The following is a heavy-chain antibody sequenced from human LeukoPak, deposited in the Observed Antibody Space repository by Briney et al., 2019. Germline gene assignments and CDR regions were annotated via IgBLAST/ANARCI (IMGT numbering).Heavy chain of an antibody. J-gene: IGHJ3*02. D-gene: IGHD3-3*01. CDR2: IYYSGST. Sequence: PSETLSLTCTVSGGSISSYYWSWIRQPPGKGLEWIGYIYYSGSTNYNPSLKSRVTISVDTSKNQFSLKLSSVTAADTAVYYCAGCAYYDFWSGYLGPWDPALDIWGQGTMVTVSS. V-gene: IGHV4-59*01. CDR3: AGCAYYDFWSGYLGPWDPALDI. CDR1: GGSISSYY.